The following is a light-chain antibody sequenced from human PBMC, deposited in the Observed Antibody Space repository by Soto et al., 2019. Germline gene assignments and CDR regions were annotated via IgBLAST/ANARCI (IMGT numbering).Light chain of an antibody. V-gene: IGKV1-5*03. CDR3: QQYNTYPLT. Sequence: DIQMTQSPSTLSASVGDRVTITCRASQSISTWLAWYQQKAGKAPKLLIYTASSLEGGVPSRFSGRGSGTEFNITISSLQPDDFATYYCQQYNTYPLTFGGGTTVDIK. J-gene: IGKJ4*01. CDR1: QSISTW. CDR2: TAS.